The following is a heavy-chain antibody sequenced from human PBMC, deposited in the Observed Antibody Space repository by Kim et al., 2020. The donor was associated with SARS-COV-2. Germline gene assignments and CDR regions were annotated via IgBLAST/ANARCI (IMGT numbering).Heavy chain of an antibody. CDR3: ARTRGVGFGELFLDY. V-gene: IGHV5-51*01. Sequence: GESLKISCKGSGYSFTSYWIGWVRQMPGKGLEWMGIIYPGDSDTRYSPSFQGQVTISADKSISTAYLQWSSLKASDTAMYYCARTRGVGFGELFLDYWGQGTLVTVSS. CDR1: GYSFTSYW. D-gene: IGHD3-10*01. CDR2: IYPGDSDT. J-gene: IGHJ4*02.